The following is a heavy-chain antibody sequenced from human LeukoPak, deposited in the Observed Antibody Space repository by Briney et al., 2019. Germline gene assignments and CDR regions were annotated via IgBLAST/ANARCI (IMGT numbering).Heavy chain of an antibody. CDR3: ARDSPYCSSTSCDHYYYGMDV. CDR2: INHSGST. D-gene: IGHD2-2*01. CDR1: GGSFSGYY. J-gene: IGHJ6*02. V-gene: IGHV4-34*09. Sequence: SETVSLTCAVYGGSFSGYYWSWIRQPPGKGLEWIGEINHSGSTNYNPSLKSRVTISVDTCKNQFSLKLSSVTAADTAVYYCARDSPYCSSTSCDHYYYGMDVWGQGTTVTVSS.